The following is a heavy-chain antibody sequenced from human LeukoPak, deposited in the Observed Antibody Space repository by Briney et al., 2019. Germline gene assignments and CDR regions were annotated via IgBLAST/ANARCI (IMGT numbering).Heavy chain of an antibody. CDR2: ISGSGGST. V-gene: IGHV3-23*01. CDR1: GSTFSSYA. D-gene: IGHD2-2*01. Sequence: GGSLRLSCAASGSTFSSYAMSWVRQAPGKGLEWVSAISGSGGSTYYADSVKGRFTISRDNSKNTLYLQMNSLRAEDTAVYYCAKSLPNKIPAAKAFDYWGQGTLVTVSS. CDR3: AKSLPNKIPAAKAFDY. J-gene: IGHJ4*02.